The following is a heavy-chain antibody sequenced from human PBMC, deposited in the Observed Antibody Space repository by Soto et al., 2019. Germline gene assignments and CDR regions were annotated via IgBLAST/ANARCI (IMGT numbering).Heavy chain of an antibody. Sequence: KPSETLSLTCTVSGGSISSGGYYWSWIRQHPGKGLEWIGYIYYSGSTYYNPSLKSRVTISVDTSKNQFSLKLSSVTAADTAVYYCARESRYSGYEAHNWFDPWGQGTLVTVSS. V-gene: IGHV4-31*03. CDR1: GGSISSGGYY. CDR3: ARESRYSGYEAHNWFDP. J-gene: IGHJ5*02. CDR2: IYYSGST. D-gene: IGHD5-12*01.